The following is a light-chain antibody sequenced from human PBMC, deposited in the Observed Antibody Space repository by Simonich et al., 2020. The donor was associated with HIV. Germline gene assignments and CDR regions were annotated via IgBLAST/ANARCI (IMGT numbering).Light chain of an antibody. V-gene: IGLV2-14*03. CDR1: SSDDIGTYNY. J-gene: IGLJ2*01. CDR2: HVS. Sequence: QSALTQPASVSGSPGQSITISCTGTSSDDIGTYNYVSWYQQHPGKAPNLMIYHVSNRPSGVANRFSGSKSGNTASLTISGLQAEDEADYYCRSYTSSSTVVFGGGTKLTVL. CDR3: RSYTSSSTVV.